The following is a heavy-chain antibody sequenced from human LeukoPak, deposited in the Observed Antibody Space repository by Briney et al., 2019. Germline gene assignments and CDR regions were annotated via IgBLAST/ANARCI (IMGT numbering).Heavy chain of an antibody. Sequence: QAGGSLRLSCVASGFTFSSYAMSWVRQAPGKGLEWVSAISGSGDSTYYADSVKGRFTISRDNSKNTLYLQMNSLRAEDTAVYYCAKSPQGSYDSSAYYYTYYFDYWGQGTLVTVSS. CDR1: GFTFSSYA. J-gene: IGHJ4*02. CDR2: ISGSGDST. V-gene: IGHV3-23*01. D-gene: IGHD3-22*01. CDR3: AKSPQGSYDSSAYYYTYYFDY.